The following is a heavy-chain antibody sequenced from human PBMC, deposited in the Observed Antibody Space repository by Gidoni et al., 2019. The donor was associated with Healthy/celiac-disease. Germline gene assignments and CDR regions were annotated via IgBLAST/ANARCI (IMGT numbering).Heavy chain of an antibody. V-gene: IGHV3-30*04. CDR2: ISYDGSYK. CDR1: AFPYRSYA. Sequence: VQLVESGGGVVQPGRSLSLPCAGSAFPYRSYAMHWVRQVPGKGLEWVALISYDGSYKYYADSVKGRFTISRDNSKNTLYLQMNSLRAEDTAVYYGASPGPDSTVVTVPEYFQRWGQGTLVTVSS. D-gene: IGHD4-17*01. CDR3: ASPGPDSTVVTVPEYFQR. J-gene: IGHJ1*01.